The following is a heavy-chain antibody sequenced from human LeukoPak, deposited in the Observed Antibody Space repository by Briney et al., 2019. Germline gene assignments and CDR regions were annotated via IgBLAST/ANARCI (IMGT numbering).Heavy chain of an antibody. J-gene: IGHJ6*03. V-gene: IGHV3-21*01. CDR2: ISSSSSYI. CDR3: ARDYGASYYDFWSGYYYYYYMDV. CDR1: GFTFSSYS. D-gene: IGHD3-3*01. Sequence: GGSLRLSCAASGFTFSSYSMNWVRQAPGKVLEWVSSISSSSSYIYYADSVKGRFTISRDNAKNSLYLQMNSLRAEDTAVYYCARDYGASYYDFWSGYYYYYYMDVWGKGTTVTVSS.